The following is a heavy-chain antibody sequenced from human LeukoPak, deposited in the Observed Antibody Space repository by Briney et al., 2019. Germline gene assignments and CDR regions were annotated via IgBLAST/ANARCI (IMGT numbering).Heavy chain of an antibody. D-gene: IGHD6-13*01. CDR1: GGSISSYY. CDR2: IYYSGST. CDR3: ASLRAAAGRGDY. J-gene: IGHJ4*02. Sequence: SETLSLTCTVSGGSISSYYWTWIRQPPGKGLEWIGYIYYSGSTNYNPALKSRVTISVDTSKNQFSLKLSSVTAADTAVYYCASLRAAAGRGDYWGQGTLVTVSS. V-gene: IGHV4-59*12.